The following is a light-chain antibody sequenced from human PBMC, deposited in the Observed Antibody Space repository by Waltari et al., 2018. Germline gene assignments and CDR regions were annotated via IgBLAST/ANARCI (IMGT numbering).Light chain of an antibody. Sequence: SYVLTQPPSVSVAPGQTATITCEESNIGSKTVHWYRQKPGQAPVLVVYDDTFRPSGIPERFSGSNSGRTATLTISRVEAGDEADYYCQVWDSSSKYVFGTGTKVTVL. CDR3: QVWDSSSKYV. V-gene: IGLV3-21*02. J-gene: IGLJ1*01. CDR1: NIGSKT. CDR2: DDT.